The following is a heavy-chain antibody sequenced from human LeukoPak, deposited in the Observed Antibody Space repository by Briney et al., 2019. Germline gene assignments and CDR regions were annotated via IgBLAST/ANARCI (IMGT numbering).Heavy chain of an antibody. D-gene: IGHD6-19*01. CDR3: ARWSSGWTCGAPELIWYFDL. J-gene: IGHJ2*01. Sequence: PSATLSLTCTVSGGSISSYYWSWIRQPPGKGLEWIGYIYYSGSTNYNPTLKSRVTISLDTSKSQYSLKLSSVTAADTAVYYCARWSSGWTCGAPELIWYFDLWGRGTLVTVSS. CDR2: IYYSGST. CDR1: GGSISSYY. V-gene: IGHV4-59*01.